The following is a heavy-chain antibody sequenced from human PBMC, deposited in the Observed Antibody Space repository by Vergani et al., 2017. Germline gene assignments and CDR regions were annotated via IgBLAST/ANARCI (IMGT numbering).Heavy chain of an antibody. CDR2: ISSSSSYI. J-gene: IGHJ4*02. Sequence: VQLVESGGGLVKPGGSLRLSCAASGFTFSSYSMNWVRQAPGKGLEWVSSISSSSSYIYYADSVKGRFTISRDNAKNSLYLQMNSLRAEDTAVYYCARDEALDGENSVFFDYWGQGTLVTVSS. V-gene: IGHV3-21*01. CDR1: GFTFSSYS. D-gene: IGHD3-10*01. CDR3: ARDEALDGENSVFFDY.